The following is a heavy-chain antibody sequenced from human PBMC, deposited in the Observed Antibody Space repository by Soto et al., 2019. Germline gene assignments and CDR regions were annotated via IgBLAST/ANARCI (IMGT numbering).Heavy chain of an antibody. V-gene: IGHV4-34*01. CDR3: ARARKNSSSFTSDY. D-gene: IGHD6-6*01. Sequence: SETLSLTCAVYGGSFSGYYWSWIRQPPGKGLEWIGEINHSGSTNYNPSLKSRVTISVDTSKNQFSLKLSSVTAADTAVYYCARARKNSSSFTSDYWGQGTLVTVSS. J-gene: IGHJ4*02. CDR2: INHSGST. CDR1: GGSFSGYY.